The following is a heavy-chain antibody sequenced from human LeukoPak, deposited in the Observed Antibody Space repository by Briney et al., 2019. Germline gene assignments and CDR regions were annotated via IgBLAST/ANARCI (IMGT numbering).Heavy chain of an antibody. CDR2: ISGGGGKT. CDR3: AKDQPSD. J-gene: IGHJ1*01. Sequence: GGSLRLSCAASGLTVSSNYMSWVRQAPGKGLEWVSGISGGGGKTYYADSVKGRFTISRDNSKNSLCLQMNSLRAEDTAVYYCAKDQPSDWGQGTLVTVSS. CDR1: GLTVSSNY. V-gene: IGHV3-23*01.